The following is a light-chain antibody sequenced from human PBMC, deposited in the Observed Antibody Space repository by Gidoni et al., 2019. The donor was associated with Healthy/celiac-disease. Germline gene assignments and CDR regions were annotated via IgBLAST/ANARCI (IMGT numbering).Light chain of an antibody. CDR1: QSISSW. J-gene: IGKJ1*01. CDR2: KAS. CDR3: QQYNSYSSTWT. Sequence: DIQMTQSPSTLSASVGDRVTITCRASQSISSWLAWYQQKPGKAPKLLIYKASSLERGVPSRFSGSGSGTEFTLTISSLQPDDFATYYCQQYNSYSSTWTFGQGTKVEIK. V-gene: IGKV1-5*03.